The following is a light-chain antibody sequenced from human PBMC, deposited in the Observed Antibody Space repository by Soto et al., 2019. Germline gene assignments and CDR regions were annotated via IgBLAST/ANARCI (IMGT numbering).Light chain of an antibody. J-gene: IGKJ1*01. Sequence: IVITQSPAIVSLSSGDLPTLSSRASQRVSSNLARYQQKPGQAPRLLIYGASTRATGIPARFSGRGSWTEVTLTTSSLLSADFAVYYCQQYNNWPPVTFGQGTKVDIK. CDR2: GAS. CDR1: QRVSSN. V-gene: IGKV3-15*01. CDR3: QQYNNWPPVT.